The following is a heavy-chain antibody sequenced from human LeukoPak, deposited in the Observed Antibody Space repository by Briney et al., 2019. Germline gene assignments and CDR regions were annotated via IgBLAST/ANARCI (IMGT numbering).Heavy chain of an antibody. Sequence: PGGSLRLSCAASGFTFSSYSMNWVRQAPGKGLEWVSSISSSSYIYYADSVKGRFTISRDSAKNSLYLQMNSLRAEDTAVYYCARDWIAVGYMDVWGKGTTVTVSS. J-gene: IGHJ6*03. CDR3: ARDWIAVGYMDV. V-gene: IGHV3-21*01. CDR1: GFTFSSYS. D-gene: IGHD6-19*01. CDR2: ISSSSYI.